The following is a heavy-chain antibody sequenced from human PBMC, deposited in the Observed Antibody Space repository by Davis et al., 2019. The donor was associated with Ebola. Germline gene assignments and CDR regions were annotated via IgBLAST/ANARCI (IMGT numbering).Heavy chain of an antibody. J-gene: IGHJ6*02. D-gene: IGHD3-16*01. V-gene: IGHV4-34*01. Sequence: PSETLSLTCTVSGGSMSPYYWSWIRQPPGKGLEWIGEISHGGVTNYNPSLKSRVTISVDTSKKQFSLNLTSVTAADTAVYFCARGGVETPISFHYYFFGVSVWGQGTTVTASS. CDR2: ISHGGVT. CDR1: GGSMSPYY. CDR3: ARGGVETPISFHYYFFGVSV.